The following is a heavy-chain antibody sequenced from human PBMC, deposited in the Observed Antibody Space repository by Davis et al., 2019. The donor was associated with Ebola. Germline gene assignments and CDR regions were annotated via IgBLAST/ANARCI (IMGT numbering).Heavy chain of an antibody. CDR3: ARAVFHEVLDS. D-gene: IGHD3-3*01. J-gene: IGHJ4*02. Sequence: GESLKISCAASGFIFRNYAMHWVRQAPGKGLEWVAVVSHSEREKFYADSVKGRFTISRDNSENTLYLQMDSLTADDTAVYFCARAVFHEVLDSWGQGTPVTV. CDR2: VSHSEREK. CDR1: GFIFRNYA. V-gene: IGHV3-30*04.